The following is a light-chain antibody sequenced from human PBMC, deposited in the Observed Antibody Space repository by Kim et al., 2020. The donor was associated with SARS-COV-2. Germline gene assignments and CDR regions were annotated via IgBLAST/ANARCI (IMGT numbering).Light chain of an antibody. CDR3: QVWDSSSDHWV. CDR2: YDS. CDR1: NIGSKS. J-gene: IGLJ3*02. V-gene: IGLV3-21*04. Sequence: YELTQPPSVSVAPGKTARITCGGNNIGSKSVHWYQQRPGQAPVLVIYYDSDRPSGIPERFSGSNSGNTATLTISRVEAGDEADYYCQVWDSSSDHWVFGGGTKLTVL.